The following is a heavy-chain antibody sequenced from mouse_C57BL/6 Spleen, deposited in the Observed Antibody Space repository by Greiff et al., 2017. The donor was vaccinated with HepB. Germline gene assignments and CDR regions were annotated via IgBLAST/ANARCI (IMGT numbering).Heavy chain of an antibody. CDR1: GYTFTSYW. J-gene: IGHJ1*03. Sequence: QVQLQQPGTELVKPGASVKLSCKASGYTFTSYWMHWVKQRPGQGLEWIGNINPSNGGTNYNEKFKSKATLTVDKSSSTAYMQLSSRTSEDSAVYYCARDYYGSSLYWYFDVWGTGTTVTVSS. V-gene: IGHV1-53*01. CDR2: INPSNGGT. D-gene: IGHD1-1*01. CDR3: ARDYYGSSLYWYFDV.